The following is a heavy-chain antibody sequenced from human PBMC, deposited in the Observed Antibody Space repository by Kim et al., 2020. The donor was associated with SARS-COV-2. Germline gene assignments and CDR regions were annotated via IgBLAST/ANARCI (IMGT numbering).Heavy chain of an antibody. CDR2: IKQDGSQK. CDR1: GFTFGNSW. CDR3: AREVAGNNWKYLNAFDV. J-gene: IGHJ3*01. D-gene: IGHD1-7*01. Sequence: GGSLRLSCTASGFTFGNSWMNWVRQAAGKGLEWVANIKQDGSQKNYDDSVKGRFTISRDNTKNSLYLQMNSLRADDTAVYYCAREVAGNNWKYLNAFDVWGPGTMVTVSS. V-gene: IGHV3-7*03.